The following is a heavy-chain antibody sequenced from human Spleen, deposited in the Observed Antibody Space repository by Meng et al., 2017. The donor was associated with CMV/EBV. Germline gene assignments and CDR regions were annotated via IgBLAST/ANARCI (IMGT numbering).Heavy chain of an antibody. J-gene: IGHJ6*02. V-gene: IGHV3-43D*03. CDR2: ISWDGGST. Sequence: GESLKISCAASGFPFDDYAMHWVRQAPGKGLEWVSLISWDGGSTYYADSVKGRFTISRDNSKNSLYLQMNSPRAEDTALYYCAKDIRPLRYFDYYYGMDVWGQGTTVTVSS. D-gene: IGHD3-9*01. CDR3: AKDIRPLRYFDYYYGMDV. CDR1: GFPFDDYA.